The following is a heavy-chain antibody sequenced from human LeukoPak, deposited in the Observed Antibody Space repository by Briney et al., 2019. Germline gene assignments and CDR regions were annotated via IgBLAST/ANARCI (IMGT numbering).Heavy chain of an antibody. J-gene: IGHJ4*02. CDR3: AKARGRDGYNFGIDY. CDR2: IWYDGSNK. Sequence: GGSLRLSCAASGFTFSSYGMPWVRQAPGKGLEWVAVIWYDGSNKYYADSVKGRFTISRDNSKNTLYLQMNSLRAEDTAVYYCAKARGRDGYNFGIDYWGQGTLVTVSS. D-gene: IGHD5-24*01. V-gene: IGHV3-33*06. CDR1: GFTFSSYG.